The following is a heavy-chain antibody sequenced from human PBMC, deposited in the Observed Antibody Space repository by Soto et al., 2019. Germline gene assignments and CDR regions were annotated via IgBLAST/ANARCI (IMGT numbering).Heavy chain of an antibody. CDR2: IYYSGST. V-gene: IGHV4-30-4*01. Sequence: PSETLSLTCTVSGGSISSGDYYWSWIRQPPGKGLEWIGYIYYSGSTYYNPSLKGRVTISVDTSKNQFSLKLSSVTAADTAVYYCASHMVRGVISYYYGMDVWGQGTTVTVSS. J-gene: IGHJ6*02. CDR3: ASHMVRGVISYYYGMDV. CDR1: GGSISSGDYY. D-gene: IGHD3-10*01.